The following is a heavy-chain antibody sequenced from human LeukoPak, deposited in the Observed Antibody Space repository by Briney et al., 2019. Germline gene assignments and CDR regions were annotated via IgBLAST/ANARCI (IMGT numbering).Heavy chain of an antibody. CDR2: INHSGST. Sequence: SETLSLTCAVYGGSFSGYYWSWIRQPPGKGLEWIGEINHSGSTNYNPSLKSRVTISVDTSKNQFSLKLSSVTAADPAVYYCASGGYYYMDVWGKGTTVTVSS. CDR1: GGSFSGYY. J-gene: IGHJ6*03. CDR3: ASGGYYYMDV. V-gene: IGHV4-34*01.